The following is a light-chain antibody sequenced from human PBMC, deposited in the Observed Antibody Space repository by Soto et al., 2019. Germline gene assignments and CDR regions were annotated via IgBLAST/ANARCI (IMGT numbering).Light chain of an antibody. CDR1: SSDVGSYNL. CDR3: CSYVGSSSVV. Sequence: QSVLTQPASVSGPPGQSITISCTGTSSDVGSYNLVSWYQQHPGKAPKLMIYEVTKRPSVVSNRFSGSKSGNTASLTISGLQAEDEDDYYCCSYVGSSSVVFGGGTQLTVL. V-gene: IGLV2-23*02. J-gene: IGLJ2*01. CDR2: EVT.